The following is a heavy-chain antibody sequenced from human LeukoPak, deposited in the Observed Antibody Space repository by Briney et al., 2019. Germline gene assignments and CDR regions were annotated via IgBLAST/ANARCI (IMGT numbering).Heavy chain of an antibody. CDR1: GYTFTGYY. Sequence: GASVKVSCKASGYTFTGYYMHWVLQAPGQGLEWMGRINPNSGGTNYAQKFQGRVTMTRDTSISTAYMELSRLRSDDTAVYYCARDGGIVGATIYYFDYWGQGTLVTVSS. V-gene: IGHV1-2*06. D-gene: IGHD1-26*01. J-gene: IGHJ4*02. CDR2: INPNSGGT. CDR3: ARDGGIVGATIYYFDY.